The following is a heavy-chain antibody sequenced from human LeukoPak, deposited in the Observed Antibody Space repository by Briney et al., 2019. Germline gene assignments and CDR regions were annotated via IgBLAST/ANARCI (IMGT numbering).Heavy chain of an antibody. CDR2: IKQDGSEK. J-gene: IGHJ4*02. Sequence: GGSLRLSCAASGFTFSSYWMSWVRQAPGKGLEWVANIKQDGSEKYYVDSVKGRFTISRDNAKNSLYLQMNSLRAEDTAVYYCARDDQRIVGATTLDYWGQGTLVTVSS. D-gene: IGHD1-26*01. CDR3: ARDDQRIVGATTLDY. CDR1: GFTFSSYW. V-gene: IGHV3-7*01.